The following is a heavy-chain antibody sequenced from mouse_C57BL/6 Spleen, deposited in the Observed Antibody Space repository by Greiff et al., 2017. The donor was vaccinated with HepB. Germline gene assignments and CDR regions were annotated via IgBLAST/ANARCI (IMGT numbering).Heavy chain of an antibody. D-gene: IGHD3-2*02. CDR2: ISYDGSN. Sequence: EVQLVESGPGLVKPSQSLSLTCSVTGYSITSGYYWNWIRQFPGNKLEWMGYISYDGSNNYNPSLKNRISITRDTSKNQFFLKLNSVTTEDTATYYCARGSSGFAWFAYWGQGTLVTVSA. CDR3: ARGSSGFAWFAY. CDR1: GYSITSGYY. J-gene: IGHJ3*01. V-gene: IGHV3-6*01.